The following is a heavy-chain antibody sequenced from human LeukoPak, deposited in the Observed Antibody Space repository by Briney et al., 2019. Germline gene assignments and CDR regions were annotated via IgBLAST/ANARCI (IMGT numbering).Heavy chain of an antibody. J-gene: IGHJ4*02. V-gene: IGHV1-2*02. CDR1: GYTFTGYY. Sequence: ASVKVSCKASGYTFTGYYIHWLRQAPGQGLEWMGWINSNSGDTNYAQKFQGRVTMTRDTSISTAYMELSSLRSDDTAAYYCARSVREVIDSSRAPFDYWGQGTLVTVSS. CDR3: ARSVREVIDSSRAPFDY. CDR2: INSNSGDT. D-gene: IGHD3-10*01.